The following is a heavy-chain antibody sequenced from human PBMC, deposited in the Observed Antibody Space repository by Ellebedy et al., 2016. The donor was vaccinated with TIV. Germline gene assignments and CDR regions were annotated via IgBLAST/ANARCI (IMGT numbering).Heavy chain of an antibody. J-gene: IGHJ3*02. D-gene: IGHD2-15*01. V-gene: IGHV5-51*01. Sequence: GESLKISCKGSGYSFTNYWIGWVRQMPGKGLEWMGIIRPRDSDTRYSPSFQGQVTISADKSISTAYLQWCSLKASDTAVYYCARPYCSGGSCYRDALDIWGQGTVVTVSS. CDR1: GYSFTNYW. CDR3: ARPYCSGGSCYRDALDI. CDR2: IRPRDSDT.